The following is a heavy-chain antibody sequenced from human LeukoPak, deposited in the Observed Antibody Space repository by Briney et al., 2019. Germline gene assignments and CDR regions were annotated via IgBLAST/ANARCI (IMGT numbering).Heavy chain of an antibody. CDR2: ISSSGSTI. D-gene: IGHD4-17*01. CDR1: GFTFSSYE. Sequence: LPGGSLRFSCAASGFTFSSYEMNWVRQAPGKGLEWVSYISSSGSTIYYADSVKGRFTISRDNAKNSLYLQMNSLRDEDTAVYYCAREGGTTVKITFDYWGQGTLVTVSS. V-gene: IGHV3-48*03. CDR3: AREGGTTVKITFDY. J-gene: IGHJ4*02.